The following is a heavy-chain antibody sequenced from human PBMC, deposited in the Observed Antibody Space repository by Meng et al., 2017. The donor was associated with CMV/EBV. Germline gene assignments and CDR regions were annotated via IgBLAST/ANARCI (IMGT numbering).Heavy chain of an antibody. J-gene: IGHJ5*02. D-gene: IGHD2-2*01. Sequence: TGYYRHWVRQAAGQGLEWRGWIKPNSGGTNYAQKFQGRVTVTRDTSISTAYMELSRLRSDDTAVYYCARDWLGYCSSTSCPSYWFDPWGQGTLVTVSS. CDR1: TGYY. CDR2: IKPNSGGT. CDR3: ARDWLGYCSSTSCPSYWFDP. V-gene: IGHV1-2*02.